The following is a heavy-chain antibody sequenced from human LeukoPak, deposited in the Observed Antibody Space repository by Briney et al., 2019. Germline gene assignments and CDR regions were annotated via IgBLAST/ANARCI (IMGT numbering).Heavy chain of an antibody. CDR1: EFSVGSNY. V-gene: IGHV3-48*03. CDR2: ISSSGSTI. D-gene: IGHD3-22*01. Sequence: GGSLRLSCAASEFSVGSNYMTWVRQAPGKGLEWVSYISSSGSTIYYADSVRGRFTISRDNAKNSLYLQMNSLRAEDTAVYYCARDRDYYDSSGYYFRTYYFDYWGQGTLVTVSS. J-gene: IGHJ4*02. CDR3: ARDRDYYDSSGYYFRTYYFDY.